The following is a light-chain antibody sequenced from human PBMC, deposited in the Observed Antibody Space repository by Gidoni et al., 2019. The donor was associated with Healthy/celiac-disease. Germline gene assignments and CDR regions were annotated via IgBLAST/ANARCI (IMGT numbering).Light chain of an antibody. CDR3: QQRSNWPPSLT. CDR1: QSVSSY. CDR2: DAA. Sequence: DIVLTQSPATLSLSPGERATLSCRASQSVSSYLAWYQQKPGQAPRLLIYDAANRATGIPARCSGSGSGTDFTLTISGLEPEDFAVYYCQQRSNWPPSLTFGGGTKVEIK. J-gene: IGKJ4*01. V-gene: IGKV3-11*01.